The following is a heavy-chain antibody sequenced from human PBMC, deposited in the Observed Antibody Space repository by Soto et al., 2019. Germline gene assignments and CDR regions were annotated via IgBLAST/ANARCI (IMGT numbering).Heavy chain of an antibody. CDR1: GGSISSYY. D-gene: IGHD2-8*01. V-gene: IGHV4-59*01. Sequence: SETLSLTCTVAGGSISSYYWSWIRQPPGKGLEWIGYIYYSGSTTYNPSLKSRVTISVDTSKNQFSLKLSSVTAAATAVYYGARENGAGGGYWGQGTRVTVSS. CDR3: ARENGAGGGY. CDR2: IYYSGST. J-gene: IGHJ4*02.